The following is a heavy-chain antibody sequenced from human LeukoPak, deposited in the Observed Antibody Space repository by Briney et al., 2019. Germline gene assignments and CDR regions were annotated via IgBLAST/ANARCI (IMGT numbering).Heavy chain of an antibody. CDR1: GYFSSIDYY. CDR3: ARTSSGYYSTDY. CDR2: IHRSGST. D-gene: IGHD5-12*01. V-gene: IGHV4-38-2*02. J-gene: IGHJ4*02. Sequence: KPSETLSLTCTVSGYFSSIDYYWGWIRQSPGKGLEWIGSIHRSGSTYYNPSLKSRVTISGDTSKSQFSLRLTSVTAADTAVYYCARTSSGYYSTDYWGQGTLVTVSS.